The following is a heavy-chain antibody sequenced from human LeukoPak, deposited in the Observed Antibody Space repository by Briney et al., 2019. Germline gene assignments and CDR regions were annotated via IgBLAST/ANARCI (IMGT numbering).Heavy chain of an antibody. CDR2: ITGTSNTM. V-gene: IGHV3-48*01. D-gene: IGHD2-2*01. CDR3: ARAHCTTARCYEDY. Sequence: GGSLRLSCAASGFTFSSYGMHWVRQAPGKGLEWVSYITGTSNTMFYADSVKGRFTIFRDNAKNSLYLQMNALRAEDTAVYYCARAHCTTARCYEDYWGQGTLVTVSS. CDR1: GFTFSSYG. J-gene: IGHJ4*02.